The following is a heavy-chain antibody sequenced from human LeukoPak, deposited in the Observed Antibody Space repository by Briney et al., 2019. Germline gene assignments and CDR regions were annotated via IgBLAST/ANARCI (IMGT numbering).Heavy chain of an antibody. J-gene: IGHJ4*02. CDR2: ISSTSDFI. Sequence: GGSLTLSCAASGFTFSSYSMNWVRQTPGKGLEWVSSISSTSDFIDYADSVKGQFTSSRDNAKNSLYLQMNSLRAEDTAVYYCARDLSYYGSGSYYYFDYWGQGTLVTVSS. CDR3: ARDLSYYGSGSYYYFDY. CDR1: GFTFSSYS. V-gene: IGHV3-21*01. D-gene: IGHD3-10*01.